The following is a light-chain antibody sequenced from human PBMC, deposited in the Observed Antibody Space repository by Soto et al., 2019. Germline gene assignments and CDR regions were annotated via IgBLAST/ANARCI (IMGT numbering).Light chain of an antibody. V-gene: IGLV2-14*01. CDR3: TSFTSSTTFWV. Sequence: QSALTQPASVSGSPGQSITISCTGTSSYVGGFNYVSWYQHHPGKAPKVMIYEVSHRPSGISNRFSGSKSGNTASLTISGLQAEDEADYYCTSFTSSTTFWVFGGGTKLTVL. J-gene: IGLJ3*02. CDR1: SSYVGGFNY. CDR2: EVS.